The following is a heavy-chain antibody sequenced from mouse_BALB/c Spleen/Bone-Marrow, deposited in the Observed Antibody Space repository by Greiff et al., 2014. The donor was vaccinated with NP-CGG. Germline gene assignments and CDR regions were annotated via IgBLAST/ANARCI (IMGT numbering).Heavy chain of an antibody. CDR1: GYAFTDYL. CDR2: TNPGSGST. Sequence: VQLQQSGAELVRPGTSVKVSCKASGYAFTDYLMEWLKQRPGQGLEWIGVTNPGSGSTNQSEKFKDKATLTADTSSNTAYMQLSSLTSDDSAVYFCARYDGYLDYWGQGTTLTVSS. CDR3: ARYDGYLDY. J-gene: IGHJ2*01. D-gene: IGHD2-3*01. V-gene: IGHV1-54*01.